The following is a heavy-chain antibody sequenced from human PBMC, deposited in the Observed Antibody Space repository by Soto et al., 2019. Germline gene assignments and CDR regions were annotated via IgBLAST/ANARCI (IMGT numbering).Heavy chain of an antibody. CDR3: ARIVAGGGGGYYGMDV. Sequence: ASVKVSCKASVYTFTSYYMHWVRQAPGQGLEWMGIINPSGGSTSYAQKFQGRVTMTRDTSTSTVYMELSSLRSEDTAVYYCARIVAGGGGGYYGMDVWGQGTTVTVSS. V-gene: IGHV1-46*01. CDR2: INPSGGST. CDR1: VYTFTSYY. J-gene: IGHJ6*02. D-gene: IGHD2-15*01.